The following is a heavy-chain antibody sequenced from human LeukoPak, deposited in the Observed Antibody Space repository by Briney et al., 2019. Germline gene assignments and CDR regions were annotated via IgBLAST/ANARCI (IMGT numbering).Heavy chain of an antibody. CDR1: GFTFSSYW. CDR2: ISSSSSYI. D-gene: IGHD1-26*01. V-gene: IGHV3-21*01. J-gene: IGHJ4*02. CDR3: ARERKWELREDFDY. Sequence: GGSLRLSCAASGFTFSSYWMHWVRQAPGKGLEWVSSISSSSSYIYYADSVKGRFTISRDNAKNSLYLQMNSLRAEDTAVYYCARERKWELREDFDYWGQGTLVTVSS.